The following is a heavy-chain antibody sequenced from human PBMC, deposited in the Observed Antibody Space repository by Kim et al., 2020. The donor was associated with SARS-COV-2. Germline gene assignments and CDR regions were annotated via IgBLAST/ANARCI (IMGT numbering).Heavy chain of an antibody. V-gene: IGHV3-30-3*01. CDR3: ATEGGPRGWCGYFDS. CDR1: GLYI. Sequence: GGSLRLSCWTSGLYIIHWVRQAPGKGLEWVAAMSFDGFSKYFVDSVKGRFTISRDDSTNAVYLELNSLRDEDSAVYYCATEGGPRGWCGYFDSWGQGT. D-gene: IGHD2-8*02. J-gene: IGHJ4*02. CDR2: MSFDGFSK.